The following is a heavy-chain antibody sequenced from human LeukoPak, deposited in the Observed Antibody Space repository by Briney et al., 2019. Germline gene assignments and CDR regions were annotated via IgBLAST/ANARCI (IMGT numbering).Heavy chain of an antibody. CDR2: ISGSGGST. CDR3: AKDVAAAGHGGFDY. Sequence: GGSLRLSCAASGFTFSSYAMSWVRQAPGKGLEWVSAISGSGGSTYYADSVKGRFTISRDNAKNSLYLQMNSLRAEDTALYYCAKDVAAAGHGGFDYWGQGTLVTVSS. J-gene: IGHJ4*02. V-gene: IGHV3-23*01. CDR1: GFTFSSYA. D-gene: IGHD6-13*01.